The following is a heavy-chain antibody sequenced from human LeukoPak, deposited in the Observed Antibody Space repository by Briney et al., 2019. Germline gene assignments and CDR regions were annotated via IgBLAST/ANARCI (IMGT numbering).Heavy chain of an antibody. CDR1: GYTFTSYG. CDR3: ARDYYYGSGSYYSMNY. J-gene: IGHJ4*02. V-gene: IGHV1-18*01. Sequence: ASVKVSCKASGYTFTSYGISWVRQAPGQGLEWMGWISAYNGNTNYAQKLQGRVTMTTDTSTSTAYMELRSLRSDDTAVYYCARDYYYGSGSYYSMNYWGQGTLVTVSS. D-gene: IGHD3-10*01. CDR2: ISAYNGNT.